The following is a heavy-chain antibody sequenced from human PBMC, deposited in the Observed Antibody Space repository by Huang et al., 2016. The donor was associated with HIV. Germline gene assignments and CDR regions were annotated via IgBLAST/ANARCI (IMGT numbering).Heavy chain of an antibody. CDR1: GFTFSSYG. V-gene: IGHV3-30*03. CDR3: ARGPIRFLAWLLNFDY. Sequence: QILLIESGGGVVQPGRSLRLSCAASGFTFSSYGRHWVRQAQGKGREWFAVISYDEDNKYYADAVRGRFTISRDNSKNTLYLQMNSLRIEDTAVYYCARGPIRFLAWLLNFDYWGQGALVTVSS. CDR2: ISYDEDNK. D-gene: IGHD3-3*01. J-gene: IGHJ4*02.